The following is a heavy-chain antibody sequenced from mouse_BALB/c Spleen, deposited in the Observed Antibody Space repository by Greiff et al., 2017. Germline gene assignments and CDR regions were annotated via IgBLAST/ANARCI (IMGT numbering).Heavy chain of an antibody. CDR1: GYSITSGYY. D-gene: IGHD4-1*01. CDR3: ARANWVFAY. Sequence: EVQLQESGPGLVKPSQSLSLTCSVTGYSITSGYYWNWIRQFPGNKLEWMGYISYDGSNNYNPSLKNRISITRDTSKNQFFLKLNSVTTEDTATYYCARANWVFAYWGQGTLVTVSA. V-gene: IGHV3-6*02. J-gene: IGHJ3*01. CDR2: ISYDGSN.